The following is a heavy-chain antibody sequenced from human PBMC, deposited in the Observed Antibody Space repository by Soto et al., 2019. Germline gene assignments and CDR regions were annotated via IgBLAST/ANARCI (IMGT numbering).Heavy chain of an antibody. CDR1: GFTFSSYS. D-gene: IGHD6-19*01. J-gene: IGHJ6*02. CDR3: ASAADSSGWYPFYYYGMDV. V-gene: IGHV3-21*01. Sequence: GGSLRLSCAASGFTFSSYSMNWVRQAPGKGLEWVSSISSSSSYIYYADSVKGRFTISRDNAKNSLYLQMNSLRAEDTAVYYCASAADSSGWYPFYYYGMDVWGQGTTVTVSS. CDR2: ISSSSSYI.